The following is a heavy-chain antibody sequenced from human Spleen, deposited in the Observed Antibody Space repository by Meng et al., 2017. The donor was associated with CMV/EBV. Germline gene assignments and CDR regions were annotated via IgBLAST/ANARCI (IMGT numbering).Heavy chain of an antibody. CDR2: IYYSGST. CDR3: ARGAVTTHRYYYYGMDV. Sequence: SETLSLTCTVSGGSVSSGSYYWSWIRQPPGKGLEWIGYIYYSGSTNYNPSLKSRVTISVDTSKNQFSLKLSSVTAADTAVYYCARGAVTTHRYYYYGMDVWGQGTTVTVSS. V-gene: IGHV4-61*01. D-gene: IGHD4-17*01. J-gene: IGHJ6*02. CDR1: GGSVSSGSYY.